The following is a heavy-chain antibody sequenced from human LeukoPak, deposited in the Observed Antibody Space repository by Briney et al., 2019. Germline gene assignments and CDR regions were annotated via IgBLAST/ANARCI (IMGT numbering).Heavy chain of an antibody. CDR1: DVSISSDIYY. D-gene: IGHD3-22*01. V-gene: IGHV4-39*01. CDR3: ASQRGYYGTSGHYSPRFSYYYVDV. Sequence: SETLSLTCTVSDVSISSDIYYWGWIRLPPGKGLEWIASINYRGSTYYNPSLRSRVAISVDTSKNQFSLSLSSVTAADTAVYYCASQRGYYGTSGHYSPRFSYYYVDVRGKGTTVTISS. CDR2: INYRGST. J-gene: IGHJ6*03.